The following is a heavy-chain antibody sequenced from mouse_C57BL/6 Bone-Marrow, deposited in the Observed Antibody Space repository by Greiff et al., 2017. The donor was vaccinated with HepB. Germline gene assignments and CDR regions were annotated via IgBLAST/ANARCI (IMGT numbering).Heavy chain of an antibody. CDR2: INPGSGGT. CDR1: GYAFTNYL. V-gene: IGHV1-54*01. J-gene: IGHJ3*01. Sequence: QVQLKESGAELVRPGTSVKVSCKASGYAFTNYLIEWVKQRPGQGLEWIGVINPGSGGTNYNEKFKGKATLTADKSSSTAYMQLSSLTSEDSAVYFCARHLFAYWGQGTLVTVSA. CDR3: ARHLFAY.